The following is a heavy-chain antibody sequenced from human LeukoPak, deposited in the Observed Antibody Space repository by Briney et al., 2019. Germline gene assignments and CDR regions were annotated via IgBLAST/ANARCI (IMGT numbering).Heavy chain of an antibody. CDR3: AKAYSGSLTQH. V-gene: IGHV3-23*01. J-gene: IGHJ1*01. Sequence: GVSPRLSCAASGFTFSSYAMSWVRQAPGKGLEWVSAISGSGGSTYYADSVKGRFTISRDNSKNTLYLQMNSLRAEDTAVYYCAKAYSGSLTQHWGHGTLVTVSS. D-gene: IGHD1-26*01. CDR2: ISGSGGST. CDR1: GFTFSSYA.